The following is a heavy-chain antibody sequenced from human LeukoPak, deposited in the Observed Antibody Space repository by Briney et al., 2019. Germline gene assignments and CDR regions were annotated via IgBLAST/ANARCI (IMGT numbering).Heavy chain of an antibody. V-gene: IGHV4-4*07. CDR2: IYASGST. CDR1: GGSISSYY. J-gene: IGHJ1*01. D-gene: IGHD6-13*01. CDR3: GREGIAVAATGAVQH. Sequence: KPSETLSLTCTVSGGSISSYYWSWIRQPAGKGLEWIGRIYASGSTNYNPSLKSRVTMSVDTSKNQFSLKLSSVTAADTAVYYCGREGIAVAATGAVQHWGQGTLVTVSS.